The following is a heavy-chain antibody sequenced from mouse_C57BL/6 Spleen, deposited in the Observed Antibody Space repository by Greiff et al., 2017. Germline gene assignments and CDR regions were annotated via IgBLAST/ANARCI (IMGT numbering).Heavy chain of an antibody. D-gene: IGHD1-1*01. CDR3: ARRDYYGRASGAMDY. CDR2: ISYSGST. V-gene: IGHV3-1*01. Sequence: EVQLQQSGPGMVKPSQSLSLTCTVTGYSITSGYDWHWIRHFPGNKLEWMGYISYSGSTNYNPSLKSRISITHDTSKNHFFLKLHSVTTEDTATYYCARRDYYGRASGAMDYWGQGTSVTVSS. J-gene: IGHJ4*01. CDR1: GYSITSGYD.